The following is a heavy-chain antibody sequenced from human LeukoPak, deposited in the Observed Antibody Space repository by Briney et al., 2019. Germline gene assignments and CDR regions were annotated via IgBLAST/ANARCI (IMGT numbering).Heavy chain of an antibody. CDR3: AREDSYGSGSYGWFDP. J-gene: IGHJ5*02. CDR2: IYTSGST. D-gene: IGHD3-10*01. Sequence: SETLSLTCTVSGGSISSYYWSWIRQPAGKGLEWIGRIYTSGSTNYNPSLKSRVTMSVDTSKNQFSLKLSPVTAADTAVYYCAREDSYGSGSYGWFDPWGQRTLVTVSS. CDR1: GGSISSYY. V-gene: IGHV4-4*07.